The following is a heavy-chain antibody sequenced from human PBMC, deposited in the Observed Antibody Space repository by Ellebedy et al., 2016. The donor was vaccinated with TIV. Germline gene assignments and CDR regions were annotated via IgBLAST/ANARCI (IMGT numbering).Heavy chain of an antibody. CDR3: TRDEVTIFGVVFH. J-gene: IGHJ4*02. CDR1: GFTFADYA. D-gene: IGHD3-3*01. CDR2: IRSKAYGWTT. V-gene: IGHV3-49*03. Sequence: GESLKISCTTSGFTFADYALTWFRQTPGKGLEWVGFIRSKAYGWTTEYAASVKGRFTIPRDDSKSIAYLQMNSLKTEDTAVYYCTRDEVTIFGVVFHWGQGTLVTVSS.